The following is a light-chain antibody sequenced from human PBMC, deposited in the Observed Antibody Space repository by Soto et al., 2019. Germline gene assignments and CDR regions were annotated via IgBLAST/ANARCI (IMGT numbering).Light chain of an antibody. CDR2: ATS. CDR1: QDISSY. Sequence: IQLTQSPSSLSASVGDRVTVTCRASQDISSYLAWYQHKPGKAPKLLIYATSTLQSGVPSRFSGSGSGTDFALTISSLQPEDFATYYCQQLSSSPLTFGGGTKVEIK. CDR3: QQLSSSPLT. J-gene: IGKJ4*01. V-gene: IGKV1-9*01.